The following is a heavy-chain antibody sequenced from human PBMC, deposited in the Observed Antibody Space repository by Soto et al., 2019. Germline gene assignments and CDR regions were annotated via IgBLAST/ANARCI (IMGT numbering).Heavy chain of an antibody. D-gene: IGHD3-22*01. CDR2: IYPGWST. J-gene: IGHJ5*02. CDR1: GYSISSGDY. CDR3: ASVAPWVPYYYDSSPYTFENWFDP. V-gene: IGHV4-38-2*01. Sequence: PWETLWLTWGVSGYSISSGDYCGWLRQAAGRGGEGCGSIYPGWSTYYNPSLNSRVTLSIDMTNNHVSLILNSVTAADTAVYYCASVAPWVPYYYDSSPYTFENWFDPWGQGTLDTDS.